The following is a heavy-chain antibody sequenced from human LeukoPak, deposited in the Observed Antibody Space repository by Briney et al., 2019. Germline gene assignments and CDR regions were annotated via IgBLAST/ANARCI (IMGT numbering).Heavy chain of an antibody. J-gene: IGHJ4*02. Sequence: GGSLRLSCAASGFTFSDYSMRWVRQAPGKGLEWVSHITASGTAMFYADSVKGRFTISRDNAKNSLYLQMNSLRDEDTAVYYCARLGHTNTGGLKGFDFWGQRTLVTVSS. CDR1: GFTFSDYS. V-gene: IGHV3-48*02. CDR2: ITASGTAM. CDR3: ARLGHTNTGGLKGFDF. D-gene: IGHD7-27*01.